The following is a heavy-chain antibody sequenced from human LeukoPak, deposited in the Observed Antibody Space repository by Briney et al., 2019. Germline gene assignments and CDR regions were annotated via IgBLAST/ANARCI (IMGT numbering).Heavy chain of an antibody. J-gene: IGHJ4*02. Sequence: PGGSLRLSCAASGFTLSSYWMNWARQAPGKGLEWVASINHNGNVNYYVDSVKGRFTISRDNAKNSLYLQMNSLRAEDTALYYCAKGTSIFGVVGFFDYWGQGTLVTVSS. V-gene: IGHV3-7*03. CDR2: INHNGNVN. CDR1: GFTLSSYW. CDR3: AKGTSIFGVVGFFDY. D-gene: IGHD3-3*01.